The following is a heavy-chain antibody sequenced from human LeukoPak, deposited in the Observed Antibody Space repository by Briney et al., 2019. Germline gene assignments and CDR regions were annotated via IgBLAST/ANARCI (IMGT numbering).Heavy chain of an antibody. Sequence: QSGPALVKPTQTLTLTCTFSGFSLSTSGMCVSWIRQPPGKALEWLARIDWDDDKYYSTSLKTRLTISKDTSKNQVVLTMTNMDPVDTATYCCARPSSCGHPLYYYYYYMDVWGKGTTVTVSS. CDR1: GFSLSTSGMC. J-gene: IGHJ6*03. CDR2: IDWDDDK. CDR3: ARPSSCGHPLYYYYYYMDV. V-gene: IGHV2-70*11.